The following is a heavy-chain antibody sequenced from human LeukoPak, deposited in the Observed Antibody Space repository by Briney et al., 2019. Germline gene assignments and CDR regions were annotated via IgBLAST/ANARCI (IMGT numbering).Heavy chain of an antibody. Sequence: GRSLRLSCAASGFTFSSYGMHWVRQAPGKGLEWVAVISYDGSNKYYADSVKGRFTISRDNSKNTLYLQMNSLRAEDTAVYYCAKDGGIAVAGTFDYWGQEPWSPSPQ. D-gene: IGHD6-19*01. V-gene: IGHV3-30*18. CDR1: GFTFSSYG. CDR3: AKDGGIAVAGTFDY. CDR2: ISYDGSNK. J-gene: IGHJ4*01.